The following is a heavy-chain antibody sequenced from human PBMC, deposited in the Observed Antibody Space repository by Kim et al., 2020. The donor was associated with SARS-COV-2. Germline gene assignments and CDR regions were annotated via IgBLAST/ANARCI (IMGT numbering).Heavy chain of an antibody. V-gene: IGHV3-23*01. J-gene: IGHJ4*02. CDR3: ARVGSGPNVRRDYFGS. Sequence: GGSLRLSCAASGFTFSAYAMSWFRQAPGKGLEWVASLSGGGGSTYYADSVKGRFTISRDNSENMLFLQMNTLRAEDTAIYYCARVGSGPNVRRDYFGSWGQGTLVTVSP. CDR1: GFTFSAYA. CDR2: LSGGGGST.